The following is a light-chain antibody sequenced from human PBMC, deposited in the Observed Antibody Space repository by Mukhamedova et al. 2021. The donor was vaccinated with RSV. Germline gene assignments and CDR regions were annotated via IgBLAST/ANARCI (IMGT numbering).Light chain of an antibody. CDR1: INYY. J-gene: IGLJ2*01. CDR3: DSRDSSGNQLG. CDR2: GKN. V-gene: IGLV3-19*01. Sequence: INYYATWYQQKPGQAPPLVFYGKNDPRSGIPDRFSGSSYGNTASLTITGAHAVDEGDYYCDSRDSSGNQLGFGGGTKLTVL.